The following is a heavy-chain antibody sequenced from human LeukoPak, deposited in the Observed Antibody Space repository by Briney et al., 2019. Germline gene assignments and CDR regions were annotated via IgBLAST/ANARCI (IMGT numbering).Heavy chain of an antibody. CDR1: GGSFSGYY. J-gene: IGHJ5*02. Sequence: PSETLSLTCAVYGGSFSGYYWSWIRQPPGRGLEWIGEINHSGSTNYNPSLKSRVTISVDTSKNQFSLKLSSVTAADTAVYHCARFSHRGIVVVPAAIGFGNWFDPWGQGTLVTVSS. D-gene: IGHD2-2*01. CDR3: ARFSHRGIVVVPAAIGFGNWFDP. CDR2: INHSGST. V-gene: IGHV4-34*01.